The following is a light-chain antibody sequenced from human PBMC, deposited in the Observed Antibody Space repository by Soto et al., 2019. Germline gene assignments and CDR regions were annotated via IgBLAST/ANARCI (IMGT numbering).Light chain of an antibody. Sequence: EIVLTQSPATLSLSPGERATLSCRASQSISNYLAWYQQKPGQAPRLLIYDASNRATAIPDRFRGSGPKTDSTPTTSSLEPEHLAVNYSLQRGNWPLYTFGQGTKQEIK. CDR3: LQRGNWPLYT. V-gene: IGKV3-11*01. CDR2: DAS. J-gene: IGKJ2*01. CDR1: QSISNY.